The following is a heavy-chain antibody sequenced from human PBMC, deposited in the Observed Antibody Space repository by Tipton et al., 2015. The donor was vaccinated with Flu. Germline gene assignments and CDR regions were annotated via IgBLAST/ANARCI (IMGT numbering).Heavy chain of an antibody. V-gene: IGHV4-59*01. J-gene: IGHJ4*02. CDR1: GGSISSYY. Sequence: LSLTCTVSGGSISSYYWSWIRQPPGKGLEWIGYIYYSGSTNYSPSHKSRVTISVDTSKNQFSLKLSSVAAADTAVYCCARGECSSTSCLGYWGQGTLVTVSS. CDR2: IYYSGST. D-gene: IGHD2-2*01. CDR3: ARGECSSTSCLGY.